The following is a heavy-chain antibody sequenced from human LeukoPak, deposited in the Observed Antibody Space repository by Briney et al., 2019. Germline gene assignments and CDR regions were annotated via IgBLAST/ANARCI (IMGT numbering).Heavy chain of an antibody. CDR3: ARDLPYYYDSSGYMTFDY. V-gene: IGHV3-66*01. Sequence: GGSLRLSCAASGFTVSSNYMSWVRQAPGKGLEWVSVIYSGGSTYYADSVKGRFTISRDNSKNTLYLQMNSLRAEDTAVYYCARDLPYYYDSSGYMTFDYWGQGTLVSVSS. J-gene: IGHJ4*02. D-gene: IGHD3-22*01. CDR1: GFTVSSNY. CDR2: IYSGGST.